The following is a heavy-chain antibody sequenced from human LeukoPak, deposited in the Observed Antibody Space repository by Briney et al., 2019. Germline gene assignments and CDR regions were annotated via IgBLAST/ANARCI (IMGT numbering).Heavy chain of an antibody. J-gene: IGHJ4*02. CDR3: ARDSLKFLDKLTTGTYFDY. V-gene: IGHV3-30-3*01. Sequence: PGGSLRLSCAASGFTFSDYAMHWVRQAPGKGLEWAAVISYEGSNKYYADSVKGRFTISRDNSKSTLYLQMNSLRAEDTAVYYCARDSLKFLDKLTTGTYFDYWGQGTLVTVSS. CDR2: ISYEGSNK. CDR1: GFTFSDYA. D-gene: IGHD1-1*01.